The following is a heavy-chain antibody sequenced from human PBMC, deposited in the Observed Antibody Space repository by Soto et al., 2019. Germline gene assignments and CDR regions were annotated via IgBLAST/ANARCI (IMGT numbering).Heavy chain of an antibody. Sequence: QVQLQESGPGLVKPSETLSLTCTVSGGSISSHYWSWIRQPPGRGLEWIGFIYYSGITDSNPSLKGLVTISLVPSTNQLSLGLSSVTAADTAVYSCAIPRGIAPAVWYFELWGRGTLVTVSS. V-gene: IGHV4-59*08. CDR3: AIPRGIAPAVWYFEL. D-gene: IGHD6-13*01. J-gene: IGHJ2*01. CDR1: GGSISSHY. CDR2: IYYSGIT.